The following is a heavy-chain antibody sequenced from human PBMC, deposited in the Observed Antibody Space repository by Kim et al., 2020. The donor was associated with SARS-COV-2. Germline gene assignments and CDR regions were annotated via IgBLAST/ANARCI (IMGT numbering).Heavy chain of an antibody. J-gene: IGHJ4*02. CDR1: GGSFSGYY. CDR2: IDHSGST. CDR3: ARGSWSGRLQRIFDY. V-gene: IGHV4-34*01. D-gene: IGHD1-26*01. Sequence: SETLSLTCAVYGGSFSGYYWSWIRQPPGKGLEWIGEIDHSGSTNYNPSLKSRVTISVDTSKNQFSLKLSSVTAADTAVYYCARGSWSGRLQRIFDYWGQGTLVTVSS.